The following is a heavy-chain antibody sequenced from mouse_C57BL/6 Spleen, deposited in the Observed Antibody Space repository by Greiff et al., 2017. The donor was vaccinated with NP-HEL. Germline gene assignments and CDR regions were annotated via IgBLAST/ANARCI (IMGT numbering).Heavy chain of an antibody. CDR2: IDPETGGT. J-gene: IGHJ4*01. V-gene: IGHV1-15*01. CDR3: TRSVLLRSMDY. D-gene: IGHD1-1*01. Sequence: QVHVKQSGAELVRPGASVTLSCKASGYTFTDYEMHWVKQTPVHGLEWIGAIDPETGGTAYNQKFKGKAILTADKSSSTAYMELRSLTSEDSAVYYCTRSVLLRSMDYWGQGTSVTVSS. CDR1: GYTFTDYE.